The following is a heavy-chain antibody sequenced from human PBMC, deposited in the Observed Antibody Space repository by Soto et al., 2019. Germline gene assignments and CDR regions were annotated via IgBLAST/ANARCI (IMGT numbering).Heavy chain of an antibody. V-gene: IGHV3-33*01. CDR1: GFTFSSYG. Sequence: QVQLVESGGGVVQPGRSLRLSCAASGFTFSSYGMHWVRQAPGKGLECVAVIWHDGSIKYYADSVEGRFTISRDKSQNALYLQMSGLRAGDKAVYYCTRDAHVPRGYCSGDCCYRADYTYCGIDVWGQGTPVTVSS. D-gene: IGHD2-15*01. CDR3: TRDAHVPRGYCSGDCCYRADYTYCGIDV. CDR2: IWHDGSIK. J-gene: IGHJ6*02.